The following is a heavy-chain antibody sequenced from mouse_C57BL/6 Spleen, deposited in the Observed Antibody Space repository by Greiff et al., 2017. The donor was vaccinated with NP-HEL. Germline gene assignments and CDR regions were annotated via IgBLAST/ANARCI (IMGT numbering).Heavy chain of an antibody. CDR1: GFSFNTYA. CDR2: IRSKSNNYAT. V-gene: IGHV10-1*01. D-gene: IGHD2-4*01. J-gene: IGHJ3*01. CDR3: VYDYDKGFAY. Sequence: EVQLVESGGGLVQPKGSLKLSCAASGFSFNTYAMNWVRQAPGKGVEWVARIRSKSNNYATYYADSVKDRFTISRDDSESMLYLQMNNLKTEDTAMYYCVYDYDKGFAYWGQGTLVTVSA.